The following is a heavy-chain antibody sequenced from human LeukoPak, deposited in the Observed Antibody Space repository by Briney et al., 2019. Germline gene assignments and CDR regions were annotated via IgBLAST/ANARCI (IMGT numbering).Heavy chain of an antibody. CDR3: DTAVWSWTVDY. CDR2: ITDNGDNT. V-gene: IGHV3-23*01. D-gene: IGHD3-16*01. CDR1: GFSFNTFA. J-gene: IGHJ4*02. Sequence: PGGSLRPSCAASGFSFNTFANNCVRQAPGKGLEWVSSITDNGDNTNYADSVKGRFTISRDNSKTTLYLHMSNLRAEDTAVYYSDTAVWSWTVDYSGQGTLVTVSS.